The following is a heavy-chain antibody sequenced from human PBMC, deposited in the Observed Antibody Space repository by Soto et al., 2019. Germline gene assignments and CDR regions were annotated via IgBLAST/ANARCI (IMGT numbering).Heavy chain of an antibody. CDR1: GFTFSSYG. Sequence: GGSLRLSCAASGFTFSSYGMHWVRQAPGKGPEWVAVIWYDGSNKYYADSVKGLFTISRDNSKNTLYLQMNSLRAEDTAVYYCAREWSLQFSHGMDVWGQGTTVTVSS. D-gene: IGHD4-4*01. V-gene: IGHV3-33*08. J-gene: IGHJ6*02. CDR2: IWYDGSNK. CDR3: AREWSLQFSHGMDV.